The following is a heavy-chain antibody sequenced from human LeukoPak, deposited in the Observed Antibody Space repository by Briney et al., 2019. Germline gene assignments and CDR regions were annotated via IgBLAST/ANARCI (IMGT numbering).Heavy chain of an antibody. D-gene: IGHD2-15*01. CDR3: ARDIGDCSSGSCYSDYFDY. CDR1: GFTFRPYG. Sequence: GGSLRLSCAASGFTFRPYGMHWVRQAPGKGPEWVALILNDGNTKHYADFVRGRFTISRDNSKNTLYLQMNSLRAEDTAVYYCARDIGDCSSGSCYSDYFDYWGQGTLVTVSS. J-gene: IGHJ4*02. CDR2: ILNDGNTK. V-gene: IGHV3-33*01.